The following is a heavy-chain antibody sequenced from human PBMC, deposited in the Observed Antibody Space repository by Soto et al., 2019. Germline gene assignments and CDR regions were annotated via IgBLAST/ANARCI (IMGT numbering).Heavy chain of an antibody. D-gene: IGHD2-2*02. CDR2: IYRGGST. J-gene: IGHJ5*02. CDR1: GDSISIGDYF. V-gene: IGHV4-30-4*01. Sequence: SETLSLTCTVSGDSISIGDYFWSCIRQPPGKGLEWIGYIYRGGSTYNNPSLRSRVTISADTSRNQFSLKLTSATAADTAIYYCARGVVLPPTIPIRGCFDPWGQGTLVTVSS. CDR3: ARGVVLPPTIPIRGCFDP.